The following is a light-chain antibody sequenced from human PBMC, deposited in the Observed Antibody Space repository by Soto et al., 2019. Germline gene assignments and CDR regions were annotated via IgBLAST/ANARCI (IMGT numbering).Light chain of an antibody. V-gene: IGLV2-18*02. Sequence: QSVLTQPPSVSGSPGQSVAISCTGTSSDVGGSNGVSWYQQPPGTAPKLMIYDVSNRPSGVPDRFSGPKSGNTASLTISGLQAEDEGDYYCSSYTNSSTYVFGTGTKLTVL. J-gene: IGLJ1*01. CDR3: SSYTNSSTYV. CDR2: DVS. CDR1: SSDVGGSNG.